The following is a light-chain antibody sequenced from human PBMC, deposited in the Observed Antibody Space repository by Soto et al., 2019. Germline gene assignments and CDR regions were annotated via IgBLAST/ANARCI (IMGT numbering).Light chain of an antibody. J-gene: IGKJ4*01. CDR1: QSVSSSY. V-gene: IGKV3-20*01. CDR3: QHYCNLRFT. CDR2: GVS. Sequence: EIVLTQSPGTLSLSTGERATLSCRASQSVSSSYLAWYQQRPGQAPRLLIYGVSSRATGIPDRFSGSGSGTDFTLTISRLEPEDFAMDYCQHYCNLRFTFGGGTKVEI.